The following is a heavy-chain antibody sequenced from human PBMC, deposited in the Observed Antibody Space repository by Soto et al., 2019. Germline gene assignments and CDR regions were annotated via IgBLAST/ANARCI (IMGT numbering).Heavy chain of an antibody. CDR2: ISYDGSNK. Sequence: GGSLRLSCAASGFTFSSYGMHWVRQAPGKGLEWVAVISYDGSNKYYADSVKGRFTISRDNSKNTLYLQMNSLRAEDTAVYYCAKDHYYGSGSLPTPTDYWGQGTLVTVSS. D-gene: IGHD3-10*01. J-gene: IGHJ4*02. CDR1: GFTFSSYG. CDR3: AKDHYYGSGSLPTPTDY. V-gene: IGHV3-30*18.